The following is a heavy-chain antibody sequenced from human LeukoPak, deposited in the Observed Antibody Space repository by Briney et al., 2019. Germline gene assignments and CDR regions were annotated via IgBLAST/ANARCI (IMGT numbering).Heavy chain of an antibody. Sequence: GGSLRLSCAASGFTVSSNYMSWVRQAPGKGLEWVSVIHSGGTTYYADSVKGRFTISRDNSKNTLYLQMNSLRAEDTAVYYCARAAITSPQTYYYYYNMDVWGKGTTVTVSS. CDR3: ARAAITSPQTYYYYYNMDV. D-gene: IGHD1-20*01. V-gene: IGHV3-53*01. CDR2: IHSGGTT. CDR1: GFTVSSNY. J-gene: IGHJ6*03.